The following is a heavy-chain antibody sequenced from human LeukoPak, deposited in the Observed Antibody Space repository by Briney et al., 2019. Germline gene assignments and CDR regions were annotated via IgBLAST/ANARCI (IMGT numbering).Heavy chain of an antibody. Sequence: GSLRLSCAASGFTFSSYWMSWVRQAPGKGLEWVANIKQDGSEKYYVDSMKGRFTISRDNAKNSLYLQMNSLRAEDTAVYYCAKEKAGYSYGPVDYWGQGTLVTVSS. V-gene: IGHV3-7*01. D-gene: IGHD5-18*01. CDR2: IKQDGSEK. CDR1: GFTFSSYW. J-gene: IGHJ4*02. CDR3: AKEKAGYSYGPVDY.